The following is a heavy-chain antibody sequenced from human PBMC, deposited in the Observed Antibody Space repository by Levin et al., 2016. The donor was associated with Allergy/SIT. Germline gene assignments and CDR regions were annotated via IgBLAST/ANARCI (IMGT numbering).Heavy chain of an antibody. Sequence: VRQAPGKGLEWVAVISYDGSNKYYADSVKGRFTISRDNSKNTLYLQMNSLRAEDTAVYYCAKDRSRVVAAPDYYMDVWGKGTTVTVSS. V-gene: IGHV3-30*18. D-gene: IGHD2-15*01. CDR2: ISYDGSNK. CDR3: AKDRSRVVAAPDYYMDV. J-gene: IGHJ6*03.